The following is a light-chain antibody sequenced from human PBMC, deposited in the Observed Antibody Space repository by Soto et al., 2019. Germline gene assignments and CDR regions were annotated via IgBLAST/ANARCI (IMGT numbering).Light chain of an antibody. CDR2: GAS. Sequence: EIVMTQSPATLSVSPGERATLSCRASQSVSSNLAWYQQKPGQAPRLLIYGASTRATVIPARFSGSGSGTEFPLTISSLQSEDFAVYYCQQYSNWPIIFGPGTKVDIK. J-gene: IGKJ3*01. CDR3: QQYSNWPII. V-gene: IGKV3-15*01. CDR1: QSVSSN.